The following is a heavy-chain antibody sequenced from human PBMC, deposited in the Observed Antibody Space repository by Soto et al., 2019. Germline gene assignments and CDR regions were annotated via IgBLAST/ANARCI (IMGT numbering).Heavy chain of an antibody. D-gene: IGHD4-17*01. CDR3: AKDRAYGGNEGSYYFDY. V-gene: IGHV3-23*01. CDR1: GFTFSSYA. Sequence: GGSLRLSCAASGFTFSSYAMSWVRQAPGKGLEWVSAISGSGGSTYYADSVKGRFTISRDNSKNTLYLQMNSLRAEDTAVYYCAKDRAYGGNEGSYYFDYWGQGTLVTVSS. CDR2: ISGSGGST. J-gene: IGHJ4*02.